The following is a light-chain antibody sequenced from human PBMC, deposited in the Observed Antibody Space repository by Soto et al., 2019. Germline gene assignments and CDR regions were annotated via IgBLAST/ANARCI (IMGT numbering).Light chain of an antibody. CDR3: QSYHYTNQV. J-gene: IGLJ2*01. CDR2: HDS. V-gene: IGLV6-57*04. CDR1: SGNIASNS. Sequence: FMLTQPQSVSESPGKTVTISCTRSSGNIASNSVQWYQLRPGSAPTTVIYHDSQRPSGVPDRFSGSIDSSSNSASLTISGLKTDDEADYYCQSYHYTNQVFGGGTKLTVL.